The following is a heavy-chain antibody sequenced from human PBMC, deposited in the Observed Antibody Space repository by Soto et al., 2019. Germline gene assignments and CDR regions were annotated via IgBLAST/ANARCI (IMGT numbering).Heavy chain of an antibody. Sequence: SGPTLVNPTQTLTLTCTFSGFSLNTREVGVGWIRQPPGKALEWLALIYWDDGKRYSPSLKSRLTITKDTSKNQVVLTMTNMDPVDTATYYCTHRLRHCSGRHCYSCFDYWSQGTLVTVSS. D-gene: IGHD2-15*01. V-gene: IGHV2-5*02. CDR2: IYWDDGK. J-gene: IGHJ4*02. CDR1: GFSLNTREVG. CDR3: THRLRHCSGRHCYSCFDY.